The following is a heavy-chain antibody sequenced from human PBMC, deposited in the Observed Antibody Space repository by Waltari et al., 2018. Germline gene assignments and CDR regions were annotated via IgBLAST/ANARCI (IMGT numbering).Heavy chain of an antibody. CDR2: IKQDGSVK. J-gene: IGHJ3*02. CDR3: VRGGGSFDI. CDR1: GLTLSYFW. D-gene: IGHD1-26*01. Sequence: EVQLVESGGDLVQPGGSLRLSCAASGLTLSYFWMSWVRQTPGKGLEWVANIKQDGSVKYYVDPVKGRFTISRDNAKNSLYLQMNSLRVDDTAMYYCVRGGGSFDIWGQGTMVTVSS. V-gene: IGHV3-7*01.